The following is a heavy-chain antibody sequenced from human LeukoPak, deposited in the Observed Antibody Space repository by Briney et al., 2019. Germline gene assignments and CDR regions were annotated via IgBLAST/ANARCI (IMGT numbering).Heavy chain of an antibody. V-gene: IGHV1-8*01. CDR3: ARGGFGSGSHFDY. D-gene: IGHD3-10*01. Sequence: GASVKVSCKASGYTFTSYDINWVRQATGQGLEWMGWMNPNSGDTGYVQKFQGRVIRTSRTSISTAYMELSSLRSEDTAIYYCARGGFGSGSHFDYWGQGTLVTVSS. CDR2: MNPNSGDT. J-gene: IGHJ4*02. CDR1: GYTFTSYD.